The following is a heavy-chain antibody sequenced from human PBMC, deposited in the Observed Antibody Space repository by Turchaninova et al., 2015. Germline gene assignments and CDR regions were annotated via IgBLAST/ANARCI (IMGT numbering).Heavy chain of an antibody. V-gene: IGHV5-10-1*03. J-gene: IGHJ4*02. D-gene: IGHD6-19*01. CDR1: VDTFSRSW. CDR2: IDPRDSET. CDR3: AVTPNYYGSSGYF. Sequence: ELHLVPSGAEVKEHRVHHRILSKHSVDTFSRSWDSGVGQMPGKGREWMGKIDPRDSETKYSPSFQGHVSISADKSISTAYLQWRSLKASDTAIYYCAVTPNYYGSSGYFWSQGTPVTVSS.